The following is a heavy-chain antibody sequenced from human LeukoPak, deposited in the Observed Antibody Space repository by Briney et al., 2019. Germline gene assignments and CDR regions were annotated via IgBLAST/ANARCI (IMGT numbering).Heavy chain of an antibody. J-gene: IGHJ6*02. D-gene: IGHD6-13*01. CDR2: MIPIFGTA. CDR3: ARGFPIAAARYYYYGMDV. CDR1: GCTFSSYA. Sequence: GASVKVSCKASGCTFSSYAISWVRQAPGQGLEWMGGMIPIFGTANYAQKFQGRVTITADESTSTAYMELSSLRSEDTAVYYCARGFPIAAARYYYYGMDVWGQGTTVTVSS. V-gene: IGHV1-69*13.